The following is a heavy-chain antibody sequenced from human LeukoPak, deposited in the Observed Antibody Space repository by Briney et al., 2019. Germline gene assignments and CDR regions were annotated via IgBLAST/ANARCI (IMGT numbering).Heavy chain of an antibody. V-gene: IGHV4-61*02. CDR1: GGSISSGCYY. D-gene: IGHD3-22*01. CDR3: ARDRRMIVTI. J-gene: IGHJ4*02. CDR2: IYTSRSP. Sequence: SETLSLTCTVSGGSISSGCYYWSWIRQPAGKGLEWIGRIYTSRSPNYTPSLKSRVTKSVVTSKNQFSPKLGSVSAADTAVYYCARDRRMIVTIWGQGTLDTVSS.